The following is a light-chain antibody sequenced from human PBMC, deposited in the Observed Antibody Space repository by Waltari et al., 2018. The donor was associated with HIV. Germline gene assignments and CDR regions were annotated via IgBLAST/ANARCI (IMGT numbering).Light chain of an antibody. CDR1: QSINRW. Sequence: DIQMTQSPSTLSASVGDRVTITCRASQSINRWLALYQQKPGKTPKLLIYQASNLESGVPSRFSGSGSETEFTLTTSSLQPDDFATYYCQENHIYWTYGQGTKVEMK. V-gene: IGKV1-5*03. J-gene: IGKJ1*01. CDR3: QENHIYWT. CDR2: QAS.